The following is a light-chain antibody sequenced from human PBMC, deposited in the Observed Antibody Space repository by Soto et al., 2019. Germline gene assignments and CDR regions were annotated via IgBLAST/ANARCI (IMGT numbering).Light chain of an antibody. CDR1: QSIGDY. CDR2: DAS. J-gene: IGKJ4*01. Sequence: DIQMTQSPSTLSASVGDRVTITCRASQSIGDYLAWYQDKPGKAPRLLIYDASNLKSGVPSRFSGSGSGTDFTLTITSLQPEDFAIYYCLQDYTYPRTFGGGTKVDIK. CDR3: LQDYTYPRT. V-gene: IGKV1-5*01.